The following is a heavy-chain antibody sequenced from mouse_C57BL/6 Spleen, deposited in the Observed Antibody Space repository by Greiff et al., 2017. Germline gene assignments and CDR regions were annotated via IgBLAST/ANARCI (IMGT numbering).Heavy chain of an antibody. V-gene: IGHV1-54*01. CDR2: INPGSGGT. D-gene: IGHD1-1*01. CDR1: GFAFTDYL. J-gene: IGHJ4*01. Sequence: VQLLQSGAELVRPGTSVKVSCTASGFAFTDYLMEWVKQRPGQGLEWIGVINPGSGGTNYAEKFKGKATQTADKSSNTAYLQLSSLTSEDSAVYFCAKSYYGSRGAMDYWGQGTSVTVSS. CDR3: AKSYYGSRGAMDY.